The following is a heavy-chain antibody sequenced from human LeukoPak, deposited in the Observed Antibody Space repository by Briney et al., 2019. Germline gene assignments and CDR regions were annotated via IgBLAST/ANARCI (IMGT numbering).Heavy chain of an antibody. V-gene: IGHV1-3*01. D-gene: IGHD3-22*01. J-gene: IGHJ4*02. CDR3: ARGPRPIVVVPPDY. CDR1: GYTFTSYA. Sequence: ASVKVSCKASGYTFTSYAMHWVRQAPGQRLEWMGWINAGNGNTKYSQKFQGRVTITRDTSASTAYMELSSLRSEDTAVYYCARGPRPIVVVPPDYWGQGTLVTVSS. CDR2: INAGNGNT.